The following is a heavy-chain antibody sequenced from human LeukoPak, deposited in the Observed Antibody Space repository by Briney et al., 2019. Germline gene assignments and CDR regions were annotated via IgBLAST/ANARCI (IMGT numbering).Heavy chain of an antibody. CDR3: ARDQARTTTWYLYMNF. CDR2: IDPDSGVT. Sequence: ASVKVSCKASLYTFTGDYIHWVRQAPGQGLEWMGRIDPDSGVTNSAQKFQARVTMTRDTSITTAYMELSGLRSDDTAVYYCARDQARTTTWYLYMNFWGQGTLVTVSS. D-gene: IGHD3/OR15-3a*01. V-gene: IGHV1-2*06. CDR1: LYTFTGDY. J-gene: IGHJ4*02.